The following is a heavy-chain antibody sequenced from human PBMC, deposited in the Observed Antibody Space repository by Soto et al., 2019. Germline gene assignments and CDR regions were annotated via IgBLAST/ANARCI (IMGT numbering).Heavy chain of an antibody. CDR1: GGSISSSSYY. V-gene: IGHV4-39*01. CDR3: ARLEGLATISYYFDF. D-gene: IGHD3-9*01. CDR2: IYYSGST. J-gene: IGHJ4*02. Sequence: QLQLQESGPGLVKPSEALSLTCSVSGGSISSSSYYWGWIRQPPGKGLEWIGSIYYSGSTYYNPSLKNRVTTSIDKSKNQFSLKLSSLTAADTAVYYCARLEGLATISYYFDFWGQGTLGTVSS.